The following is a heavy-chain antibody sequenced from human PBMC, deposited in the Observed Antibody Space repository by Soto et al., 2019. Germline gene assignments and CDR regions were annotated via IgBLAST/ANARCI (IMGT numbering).Heavy chain of an antibody. CDR3: AREYSSSWYKWFDP. CDR1: GGSISSGDYY. Sequence: SETLSLTCTVSGGSISSGDYYWSWIRQPPGKGLEWIGYIYYSGSTYYNPSLKSRVTISVDTSKNQFSLQLNSVTPEDTAVYYCAREYSSSWYKWFDPWGQGTLVNVS. D-gene: IGHD6-13*01. J-gene: IGHJ5*02. V-gene: IGHV4-30-4*01. CDR2: IYYSGST.